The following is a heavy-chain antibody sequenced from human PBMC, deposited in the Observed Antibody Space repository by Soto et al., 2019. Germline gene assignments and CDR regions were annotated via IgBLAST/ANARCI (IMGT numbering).Heavy chain of an antibody. D-gene: IGHD6-6*01. CDR1: GFTFGNAW. CDR2: IKSKTDGGTT. V-gene: IGHV3-15*07. CDR3: TTGAYSSSVYYGMDV. Sequence: GGPLRLSCAASGFTFGNAWMNWVRQAPGKGLEWVGRIKSKTDGGTTDYAAPVKGRFTISRDDSKNALYLQMNSLKTEDTAVYYCTTGAYSSSVYYGMDVWGQGTTVTVSS. J-gene: IGHJ6*02.